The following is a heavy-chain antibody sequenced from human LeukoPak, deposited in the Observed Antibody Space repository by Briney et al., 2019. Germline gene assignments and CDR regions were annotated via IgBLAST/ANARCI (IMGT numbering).Heavy chain of an antibody. J-gene: IGHJ4*02. V-gene: IGHV3-49*04. Sequence: PGGSLRLSCAASGFSFSDHYMVWVRQAQEKGLEWVGFITSKAYGGTTEYAASVKGRFTISRDDSKRIAYLQMNSLKTEDTAVYYCSRLEYCSGDSCSYDYWGQGSLVTVSS. CDR3: SRLEYCSGDSCSYDY. CDR1: GFSFSDHY. CDR2: ITSKAYGGTT. D-gene: IGHD2-15*01.